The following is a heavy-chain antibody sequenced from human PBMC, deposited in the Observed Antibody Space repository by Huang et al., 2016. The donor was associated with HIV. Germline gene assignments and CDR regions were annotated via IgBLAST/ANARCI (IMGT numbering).Heavy chain of an antibody. CDR2: IRSDGTNK. CDR3: AKIPPLHANLATSGPGPVDY. CDR1: GFTFATYG. J-gene: IGHJ4*02. Sequence: QVQLVESGGGVVQPGGSLRLSCVASGFTFATYGMHWVRQAPGKGLECWVFIRSDGTNKYYADSGKGRFTISRDNSKNTLFLQMNSLRPEDTALYYCAKIPPLHANLATSGPGPVDYWGQGTLVTVSS. D-gene: IGHD6-13*01. V-gene: IGHV3-30*02.